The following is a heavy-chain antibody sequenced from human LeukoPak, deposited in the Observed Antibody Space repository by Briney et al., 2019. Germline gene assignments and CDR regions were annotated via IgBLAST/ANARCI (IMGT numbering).Heavy chain of an antibody. J-gene: IGHJ4*02. D-gene: IGHD5-12*01. CDR2: IYDIGST. CDR1: GGSISSYY. V-gene: IGHV4-59*01. CDR3: ARGTKTGYTGYDWNY. Sequence: PSETLSLTCTVSGGSISSYYWSWIRQPPGKGLEGIGYIYDIGSTSYNPSIQSRVTISVDTSSNQFSLMLTSVTAADTAVYYCARGTKTGYTGYDWNYWGQGSLVSVSS.